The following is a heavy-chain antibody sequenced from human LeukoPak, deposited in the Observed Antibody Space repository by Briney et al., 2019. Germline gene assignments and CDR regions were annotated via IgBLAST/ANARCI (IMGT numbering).Heavy chain of an antibody. J-gene: IGHJ4*02. V-gene: IGHV3-66*01. CDR1: GFTVSSSNY. Sequence: GGSLRLSCAASGFTVSSSNYMNWVRQAPGKGLEWVSGIYTGGTTYYTDSVKGRFTISRDNPNNTLYLQMHSLRAEDTAVYYCAREISRFGIWGQGTLVTVSS. CDR3: AREISRFGI. CDR2: IYTGGTT. D-gene: IGHD3-16*01.